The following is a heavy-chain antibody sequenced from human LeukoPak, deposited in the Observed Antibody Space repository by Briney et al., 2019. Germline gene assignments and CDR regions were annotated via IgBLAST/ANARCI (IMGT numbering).Heavy chain of an antibody. V-gene: IGHV3-23*01. D-gene: IGHD2-2*02. CDR3: AKGGRYCSSTTCYNAR. Sequence: GGSLRLSCAASGFTFASYAMSWVRQAPGKGLEGFSSISGSGGSAYYADSVKGRFTISRDNSKNTLYLQMISLRAEDAAVYYCAKGGRYCSSTTCYNARWGQGTLATVSS. CDR1: GFTFASYA. J-gene: IGHJ4*02. CDR2: ISGSGGSA.